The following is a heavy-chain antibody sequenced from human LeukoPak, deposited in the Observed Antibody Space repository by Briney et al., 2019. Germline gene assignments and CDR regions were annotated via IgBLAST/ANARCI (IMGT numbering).Heavy chain of an antibody. Sequence: GGSLRLSCAASGFIFNSYIMNWVRQAPGKGLEWVSSISSSSTYKHHADSVKGRFTISRDNAKNSLYLHMNSLRAEDTAVYYCARRWESSNTWYHDYWGQGTLVTVSS. CDR1: GFIFNSYI. CDR2: ISSSSTYK. J-gene: IGHJ4*02. V-gene: IGHV3-21*01. D-gene: IGHD1-26*01. CDR3: ARRWESSNTWYHDY.